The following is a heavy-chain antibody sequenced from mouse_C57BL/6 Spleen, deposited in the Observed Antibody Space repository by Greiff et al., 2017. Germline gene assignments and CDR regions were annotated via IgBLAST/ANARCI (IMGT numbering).Heavy chain of an antibody. CDR1: GYTFTSYW. J-gene: IGHJ4*01. D-gene: IGHD3-2*02. CDR3: ARRQAFYAMDY. V-gene: IGHV1-72*01. CDR2: IDPNSGGT. Sequence: VQLQQPGAELVKPGASVKLSCKASGYTFTSYWMHWVKQRPGRGLEWIGRIDPNSGGTKYNGKFKSKATLTVDKPSSTAYMQLSSLTSEDSAVYYCARRQAFYAMDYWGQGTSVTVSS.